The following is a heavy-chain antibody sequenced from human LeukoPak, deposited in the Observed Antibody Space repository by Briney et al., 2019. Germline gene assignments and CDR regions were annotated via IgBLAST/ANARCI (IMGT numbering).Heavy chain of an antibody. J-gene: IGHJ5*02. V-gene: IGHV4-59*01. CDR2: IYYTGST. D-gene: IGHD1-26*01. CDR3: ARGGNYWPQWWFDP. CDR1: GGSISTYY. Sequence: SETLSLTCTVSGGSISTYYWSWIRQPPGKGLEWIGYIYYTGSTSYNPSLKSRVTMSLDASRNQFSLELNSVTPADTAVYYCARGGNYWPQWWFDPWGRGTLVSVSS.